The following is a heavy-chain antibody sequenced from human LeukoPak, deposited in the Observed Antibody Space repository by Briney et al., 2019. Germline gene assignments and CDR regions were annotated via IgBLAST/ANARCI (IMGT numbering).Heavy chain of an antibody. CDR3: ARNSGSYDVDY. CDR2: IYHSGRT. Sequence: SETLSLTCAVSGYSISSGYYWGWIRQPPGKGLEWIGSIYHSGRTYYNPSLKSRVTISVDTSKNQFSLKLSSVTAADTAVYYCARNSGSYDVDYWGQGTLVTVSS. D-gene: IGHD1-26*01. V-gene: IGHV4-38-2*01. J-gene: IGHJ4*02. CDR1: GYSISSGYY.